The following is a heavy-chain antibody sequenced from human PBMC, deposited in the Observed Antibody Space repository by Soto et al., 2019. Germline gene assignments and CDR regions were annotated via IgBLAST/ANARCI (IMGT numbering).Heavy chain of an antibody. CDR3: ARAISIAFSGMDV. V-gene: IGHV3-33*01. CDR2: IWYDGSNK. J-gene: IGHJ6*02. Sequence: QVQLVESGGGVVQPGRSLRLSCAASGFTFSSYGMHWVRQAPGKGLEWVAVIWYDGSNKYYADSVKGRFTISRDNSKNTLYLQMNSLSAEDTVVYYCARAISIAFSGMDVWGQGTTVTVSS. D-gene: IGHD6-6*01. CDR1: GFTFSSYG.